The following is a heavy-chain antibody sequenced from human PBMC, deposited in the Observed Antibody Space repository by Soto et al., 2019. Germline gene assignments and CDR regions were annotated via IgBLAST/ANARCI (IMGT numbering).Heavy chain of an antibody. V-gene: IGHV3-23*01. J-gene: IGHJ4*02. CDR1: GFTFSSYA. CDR2: ISGSGGST. CDR3: AKDSRGFGGVIVFYLDY. D-gene: IGHD3-16*02. Sequence: GGSLRLSCAASGFTFSSYAMSWVRQAPGKGLEWVSAISGSGGSTYYADSVKGRFTISRDNSKNTLYLQMNSLRAEDTAVYYCAKDSRGFGGVIVFYLDYWGQGTLVTVSS.